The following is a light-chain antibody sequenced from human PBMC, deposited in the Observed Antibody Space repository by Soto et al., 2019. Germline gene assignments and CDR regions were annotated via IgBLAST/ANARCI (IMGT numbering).Light chain of an antibody. CDR1: QLFSSN. Sequence: EIVMTQSPATLSVSPGESVTLSCRASQLFSSNLAWYQHKPGQAPGLLIYGVSTRDTGVPDRFSGSASGTEFTLTISSPQSEDFAVYYCQQYNNWPRTFGQGTRLEI. CDR2: GVS. CDR3: QQYNNWPRT. V-gene: IGKV3-15*01. J-gene: IGKJ5*01.